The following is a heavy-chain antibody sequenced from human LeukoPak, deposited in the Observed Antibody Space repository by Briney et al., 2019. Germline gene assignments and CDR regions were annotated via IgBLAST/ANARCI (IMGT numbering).Heavy chain of an antibody. J-gene: IGHJ5*02. CDR2: INTNTGNP. Sequence: ASAKVSCKASGYSFTTYAMNWVRQAPGQGLEWMGWINTNTGNPTYAQGFTGRFVFSLDASVSTAYLQISSLKAEDTAVYYCARTYYYGSGSYYIDPWGQGTLVTVSS. CDR1: GYSFTTYA. D-gene: IGHD3-10*01. CDR3: ARTYYYGSGSYYIDP. V-gene: IGHV7-4-1*02.